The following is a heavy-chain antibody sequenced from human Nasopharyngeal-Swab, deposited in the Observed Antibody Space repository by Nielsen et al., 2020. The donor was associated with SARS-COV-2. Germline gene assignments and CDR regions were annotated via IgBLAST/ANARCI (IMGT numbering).Heavy chain of an antibody. D-gene: IGHD6-13*01. CDR1: GFTFSSYS. J-gene: IGHJ6*03. V-gene: IGHV3-48*01. Sequence: GESLKISCAASGFTFSSYSMNWVRQAPGKGLEWVSYISSSSSTIYYADSVKGRFTISRDNAKNSLYLQMNSLRAEDTAVYYCASGGSSSWYYYYYMDVWGKGTTVTVSS. CDR2: ISSSSSTI. CDR3: ASGGSSSWYYYYYMDV.